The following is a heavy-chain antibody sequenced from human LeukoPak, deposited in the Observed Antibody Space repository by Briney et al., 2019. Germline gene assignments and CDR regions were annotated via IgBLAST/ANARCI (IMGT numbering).Heavy chain of an antibody. D-gene: IGHD1-26*01. Sequence: ASVKVSCKASGYTFTSYGISWVRQAPGRGLEWMGWISAYNGNTNYAQKLQGRVTMTTDTSTSTAYMELRSLRSDDTAVYYCARDSVGATSQPDAFDIWGQGTMVTVSS. CDR2: ISAYNGNT. CDR1: GYTFTSYG. CDR3: ARDSVGATSQPDAFDI. J-gene: IGHJ3*02. V-gene: IGHV1-18*01.